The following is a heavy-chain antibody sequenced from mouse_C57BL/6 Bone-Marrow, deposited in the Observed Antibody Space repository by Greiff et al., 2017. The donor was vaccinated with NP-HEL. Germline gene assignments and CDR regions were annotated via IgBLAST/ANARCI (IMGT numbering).Heavy chain of an antibody. J-gene: IGHJ3*01. V-gene: IGHV1-59*01. CDR3: ERVSTMVEWFDY. Sequence: QVQLQQPGAELVRPGTSVKLSCKASGYTFSSYWMHWVQQRPGQGLEWIGVIDPADSYTNYNEHFKGKATFTVDTSSSTAYMQLSRLPSEDSAVYYWERVSTMVEWFDYGGQGNLITVSA. D-gene: IGHD2-2*01. CDR1: GYTFSSYW. CDR2: IDPADSYT.